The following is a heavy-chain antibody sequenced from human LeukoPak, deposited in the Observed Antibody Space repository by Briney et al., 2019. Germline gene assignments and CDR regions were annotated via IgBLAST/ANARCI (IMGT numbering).Heavy chain of an antibody. CDR3: AREGDGYNFDAFDI. CDR1: GHTLTEIS. Sequence: ASVKVSCKVSGHTLTEISMHWVRQAPGKGFEWMGGVDPEDGETIYAQKLQGRVTMTTDTSTSTAYMELRSLRSDDTAVYYCAREGDGYNFDAFDIWGQGTMVTVSS. J-gene: IGHJ3*02. D-gene: IGHD5-24*01. V-gene: IGHV1-24*01. CDR2: VDPEDGET.